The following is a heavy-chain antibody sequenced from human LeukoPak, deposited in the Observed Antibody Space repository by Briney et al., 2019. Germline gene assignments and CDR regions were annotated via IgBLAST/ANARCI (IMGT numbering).Heavy chain of an antibody. CDR1: GYTFTSYG. CDR3: ARVNYVWGSYRYPDY. D-gene: IGHD3-16*02. V-gene: IGHV1-18*01. J-gene: IGHJ4*02. CDR2: ISAYNGNT. Sequence: GASVKVSCKAPGYTFTSYGISWVRQAPGQGLEWMGWISAYNGNTNYAQKLQGRVTMTTDTSTSTAYMELRSLRSDDTAVYYCARVNYVWGSYRYPDYWGQGTLVTVSS.